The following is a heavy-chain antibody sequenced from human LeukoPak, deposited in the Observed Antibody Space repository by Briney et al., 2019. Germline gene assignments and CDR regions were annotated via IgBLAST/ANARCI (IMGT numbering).Heavy chain of an antibody. V-gene: IGHV1-69*01. J-gene: IGHJ6*03. CDR3: AREDYYGAYMDV. CDR1: GGTFSSYA. Sequence: SVKVSCKASGGTFSSYAISWVRQAPGQGLEWMGGIIPIFGTANYAQKFQGRVTITADESTSTAYMELSSLRSEDTAVYYCAREDYYGAYMDVWGKGTTVTVSS. CDR2: IIPIFGTA. D-gene: IGHD3-10*01.